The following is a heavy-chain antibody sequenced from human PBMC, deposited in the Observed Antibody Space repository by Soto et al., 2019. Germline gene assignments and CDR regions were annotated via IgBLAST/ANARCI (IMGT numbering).Heavy chain of an antibody. J-gene: IGHJ6*03. D-gene: IGHD2-2*01. CDR1: GFTVSSNY. V-gene: IGHV3-66*01. Sequence: GGSLRLSCAASGFTVSSNYMSWVRQAPGKGLDWVSVIYSGGTTYYADSVKGRFTISRDNSKNTLYLQMNSLRAEDTAVYYCAGGYQLLSGYYYMDVWGTGTTVTVSS. CDR3: AGGYQLLSGYYYMDV. CDR2: IYSGGTT.